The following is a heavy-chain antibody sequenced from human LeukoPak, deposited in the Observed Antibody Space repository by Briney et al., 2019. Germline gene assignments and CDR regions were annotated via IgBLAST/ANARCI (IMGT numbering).Heavy chain of an antibody. CDR1: GYTFSSYG. CDR2: INAYNGNT. V-gene: IGHV1-18*01. D-gene: IGHD3-22*01. J-gene: IGHJ6*02. Sequence: GASVTVSCKASGYTFSSYGVNWVRQVPGQGLEWMGWINAYNGNTNYAQKFQGRVTMTTDTSTSTAHMELRSLRSDDTAVYYCARPSYYYDTSSYYGPYYGMDVWGQGTTVTVSS. CDR3: ARPSYYYDTSSYYGPYYGMDV.